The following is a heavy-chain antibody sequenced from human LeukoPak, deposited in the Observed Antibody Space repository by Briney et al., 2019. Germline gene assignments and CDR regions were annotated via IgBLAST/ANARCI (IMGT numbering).Heavy chain of an antibody. CDR1: GFTFSSYS. CDR3: ARPPGIAVAGNWFDP. D-gene: IGHD6-19*01. J-gene: IGHJ5*02. V-gene: IGHV3-48*04. Sequence: GGSLRLSCAASGFTFSSYSMNWVRQAPGKGLEWVSYISSSSSTIYYADSVKGRFTISRDNAKNSLYLQMNSLRAEDTAVYYCARPPGIAVAGNWFDPWGQGTLVTVSS. CDR2: ISSSSSTI.